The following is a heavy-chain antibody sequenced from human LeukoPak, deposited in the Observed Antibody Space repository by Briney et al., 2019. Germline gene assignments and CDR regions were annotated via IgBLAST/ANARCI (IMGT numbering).Heavy chain of an antibody. CDR1: GGTFSSHT. CDR3: ARIPSGDVDTAMVMYYHYGMDV. D-gene: IGHD5-18*01. Sequence: SVKVSCKASGGTFSSHTISWVRQAPEQGLEWMGRIIHLFGIVNYAQKFQDRVTITADKSTITAYMEVSSVRAEDTAVYYCARIPSGDVDTAMVMYYHYGMDVWGEGTTVTVSS. CDR2: IIHLFGIV. J-gene: IGHJ6*04. V-gene: IGHV1-69*02.